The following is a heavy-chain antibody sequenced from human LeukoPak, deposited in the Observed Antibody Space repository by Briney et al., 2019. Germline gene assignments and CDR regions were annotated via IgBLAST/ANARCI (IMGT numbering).Heavy chain of an antibody. CDR3: ARQARLAIDY. D-gene: IGHD1-26*01. V-gene: IGHV4-39*01. CDR1: GGSISSSSYY. J-gene: IGHJ4*02. CDR2: IYYSGST. Sequence: PQTLSLTCTVSGGSISSSSYYWGWIRQPPGKGLEWIGSIYYSGSTYYNPSLKSRVTISVDTSKNQFSLKLSSVTAADTAVYYCARQARLAIDYWGQGTLVTVSS.